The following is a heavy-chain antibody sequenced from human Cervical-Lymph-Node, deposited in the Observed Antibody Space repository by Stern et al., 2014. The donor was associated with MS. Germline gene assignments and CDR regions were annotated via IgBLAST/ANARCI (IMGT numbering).Heavy chain of an antibody. Sequence: VQLVESGGGVVPPWRSLRLSCAASGFSFSRYAMHWVRQAPGQGLEWVALICYDGSKPYYADSVTGRFTISRDNFKNTLYLQMNSLRAEDTAVYYCARAYSSSHYYFDYWGQGTLVTVSS. CDR3: ARAYSSSHYYFDY. J-gene: IGHJ4*02. CDR1: GFSFSRYA. CDR2: ICYDGSKP. V-gene: IGHV3-33*01. D-gene: IGHD6-13*01.